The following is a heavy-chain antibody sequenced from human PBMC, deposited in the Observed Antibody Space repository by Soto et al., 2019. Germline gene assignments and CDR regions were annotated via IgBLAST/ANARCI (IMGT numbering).Heavy chain of an antibody. V-gene: IGHV3-23*01. J-gene: IGHJ1*01. Sequence: EVQLLESGGGLVHPGGSLKLACTVSGVTFSSYAMGWVRQTPETGLEWVSGIDGSGFDTSYADSVKGRFTISRDNSENNMYLHRHNLRDEDTARYYCAKEVFAAAYDATSAFDVWGPGTLVTVTS. CDR1: GVTFSSYA. CDR3: AKEVFAAAYDATSAFDV. D-gene: IGHD3-22*01. CDR2: IDGSGFDT.